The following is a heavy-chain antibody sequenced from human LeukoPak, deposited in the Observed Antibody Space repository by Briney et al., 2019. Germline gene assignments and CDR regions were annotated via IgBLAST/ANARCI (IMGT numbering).Heavy chain of an antibody. CDR1: GGSIGSSSYY. CDR2: IYYSGST. D-gene: IGHD6-13*01. CDR3: ARHCLIAAAGISYHWFDP. J-gene: IGHJ5*02. V-gene: IGHV4-39*01. Sequence: PSETRSLTCTVAGGSIGSSSYYWGWIRQPPGKGLEWIGSIYYSGSTYYNPSLKSRVTISQDPSKNHISLKLSSVTAADTAVYYCARHCLIAAAGISYHWFDPWGQGTLVTVSS.